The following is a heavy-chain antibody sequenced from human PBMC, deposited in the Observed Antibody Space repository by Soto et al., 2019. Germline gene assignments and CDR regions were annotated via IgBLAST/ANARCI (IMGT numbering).Heavy chain of an antibody. Sequence: QVQLQESGPGLVKPSQTLSLNCTVSGGSISSGDYYWSWIRQPPGKGLEWIGYIYYSGSTYYNPSLKSRVTISVDTSKNQFSLKLSSVTAADTAVYYCARDASRITLVRGGCFDIWGQGTMVTVSS. J-gene: IGHJ3*02. CDR3: ARDASRITLVRGGCFDI. CDR1: GGSISSGDYY. V-gene: IGHV4-30-4*01. D-gene: IGHD3-10*01. CDR2: IYYSGST.